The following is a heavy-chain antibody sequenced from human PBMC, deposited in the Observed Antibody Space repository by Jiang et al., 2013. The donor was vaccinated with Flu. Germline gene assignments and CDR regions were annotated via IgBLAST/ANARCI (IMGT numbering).Heavy chain of an antibody. V-gene: IGHV4-34*01. J-gene: IGHJ3*02. CDR3: ARGGGITGTRKGAFDI. D-gene: IGHD1-20*01. Sequence: WSWIRQPPGKGLEWIGEINHSGSTNYNRPSKSRVTISVDTSKNQFSLKLSSVTAADTAVYYCARGGGITGTRKGAFDIWGQGTMVTVSS. CDR2: INHSGST.